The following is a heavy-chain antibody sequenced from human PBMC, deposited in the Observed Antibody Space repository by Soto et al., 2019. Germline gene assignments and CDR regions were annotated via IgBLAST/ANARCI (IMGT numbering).Heavy chain of an antibody. CDR1: GGSFIGYY. CDR2: INHSGST. CDR3: ARDMTTYWNYGMDV. Sequence: PSETLSLTCAVYGGSFIGYYWSWIRQPPGKGLEWIGEINHSGSTNYNPSLKSRVNISVDTSKNQFSLKLSSVTAADTAVYYCARDMTTYWNYGMDVWGQGTTVTVS. V-gene: IGHV4-34*01. J-gene: IGHJ6*02. D-gene: IGHD1-1*01.